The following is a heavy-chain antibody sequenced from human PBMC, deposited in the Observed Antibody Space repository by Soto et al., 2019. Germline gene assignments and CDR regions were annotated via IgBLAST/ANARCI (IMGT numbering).Heavy chain of an antibody. V-gene: IGHV4-30-2*01. CDR3: ATQSYSNSGAYYYYAMDV. D-gene: IGHD4-4*01. CDR1: GGSISSDGYS. J-gene: IGHJ6*02. Sequence: PSETLSLTCAVSGGSISSDGYSWSWIRQPPGKGLEWIGYIYQSGSTYYNPSLKSRVTISVDRSRNQFSLKLSSVTAADTAVYFCATQSYSNSGAYYYYAMDVWGQGTTVTGSS. CDR2: IYQSGST.